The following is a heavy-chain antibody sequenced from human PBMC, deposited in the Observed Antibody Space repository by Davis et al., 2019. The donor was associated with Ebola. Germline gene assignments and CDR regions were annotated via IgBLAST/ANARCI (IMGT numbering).Heavy chain of an antibody. V-gene: IGHV3-23*01. Sequence: GGSLRLSCAPSGFTFSSYAMSWVRQAPGKGLEWVSAISGSGGSTYYADSVKGRFTISRDNSKNTLYLQMNSLRAEDTAVYYCARDLWDVVVPAAIDAYYYGMDVWGQGTTVTVSS. CDR3: ARDLWDVVVPAAIDAYYYGMDV. CDR1: GFTFSSYA. J-gene: IGHJ6*02. D-gene: IGHD2-2*01. CDR2: ISGSGGST.